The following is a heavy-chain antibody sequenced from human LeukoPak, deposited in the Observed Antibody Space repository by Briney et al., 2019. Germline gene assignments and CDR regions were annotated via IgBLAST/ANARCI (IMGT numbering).Heavy chain of an antibody. V-gene: IGHV4-59*08. CDR3: AKYGNSGWVIDN. Sequence: KPSETLSLTCTVSGASIGSDYGTWIRQPPGKGLESIGYIYYTGGTNYNPSLKSRVTISVDTSKNQFSLKLSSVTAADTAVYFCAKYGNSGWVIDNWGQGTLVTVSS. J-gene: IGHJ4*02. D-gene: IGHD6-19*01. CDR1: GASIGSDY. CDR2: IYYTGGT.